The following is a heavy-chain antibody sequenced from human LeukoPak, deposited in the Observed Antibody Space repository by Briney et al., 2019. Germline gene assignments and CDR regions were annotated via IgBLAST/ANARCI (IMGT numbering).Heavy chain of an antibody. Sequence: ASVKVSCKASGYTFTSYDINWVRQATGQGLEWMGWMNPNSGNTGYAQEFQGRVTMTRNTSISTAYMELSSLRSEDTAVYYCARGDDYYYYMDVWGKGTTVTVSS. V-gene: IGHV1-8*01. CDR1: GYTFTSYD. J-gene: IGHJ6*03. CDR3: ARGDDYYYYMDV. CDR2: MNPNSGNT.